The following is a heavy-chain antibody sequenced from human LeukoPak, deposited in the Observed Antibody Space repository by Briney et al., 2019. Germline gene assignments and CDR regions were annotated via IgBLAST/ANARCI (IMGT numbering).Heavy chain of an antibody. CDR2: ISYDGSNK. CDR1: GFTFSDYA. V-gene: IGHV3-30-3*01. J-gene: IGHJ4*02. CDR3: ARGLQYYYDSSGYYFDY. D-gene: IGHD3-22*01. Sequence: GGSLRLSCAASGFTFSDYAMSWVRQAPGKGLEWVAVISYDGSNKHYGDSVKGPFTISRDNSKNTLYLELSSLRAEDTAVFYCARGLQYYYDSSGYYFDYWGQGTLVTVSS.